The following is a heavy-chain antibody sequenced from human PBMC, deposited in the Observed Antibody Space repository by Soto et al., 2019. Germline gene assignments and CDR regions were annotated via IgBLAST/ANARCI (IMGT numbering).Heavy chain of an antibody. J-gene: IGHJ4*02. CDR1: GFTFSSYT. V-gene: IGHV3-23*01. CDR3: AKARCSGGTCYVPDY. D-gene: IGHD2-15*01. CDR2: ISASGGSP. Sequence: PGGSLRLSCAASGFTFSSYTMSWVRQAPGKGLEWVSSISASGGSPNYADSVQGRFTISRDNPRSTLYLQMNSLRAEDTASYYYAKARCSGGTCYVPDYWGQGALVTVSS.